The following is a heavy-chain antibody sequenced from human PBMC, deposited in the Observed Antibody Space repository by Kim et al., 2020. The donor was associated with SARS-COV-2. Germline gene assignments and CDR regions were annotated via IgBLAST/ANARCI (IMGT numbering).Heavy chain of an antibody. CDR3: ARDRYGDYEDYYYGMDV. J-gene: IGHJ6*02. D-gene: IGHD4-17*01. Sequence: LKSRVTISVDTSKNQFSLELSSVTAADTAVYYCARDRYGDYEDYYYGMDVWGQGTMVTVSS. V-gene: IGHV4-39*07.